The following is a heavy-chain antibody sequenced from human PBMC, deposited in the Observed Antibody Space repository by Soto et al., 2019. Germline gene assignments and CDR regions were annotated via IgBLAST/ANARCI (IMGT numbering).Heavy chain of an antibody. J-gene: IGHJ3*02. D-gene: IGHD3-22*01. CDR3: ARSYYDSIRPRLDAFAI. Sequence: ASVKVSCKASGGTFSSYAISWVRQAPGQGLEWMGGIIPIFGTANYAQKFQGRVTITADESTSTAYMELSSLRSEDTAVYYCARSYYDSIRPRLDAFAIWGQGTMVTVSS. CDR1: GGTFSSYA. V-gene: IGHV1-69*13. CDR2: IIPIFGTA.